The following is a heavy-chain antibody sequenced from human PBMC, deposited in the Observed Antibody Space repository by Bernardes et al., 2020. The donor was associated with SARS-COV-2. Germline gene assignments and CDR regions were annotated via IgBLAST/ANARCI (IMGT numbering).Heavy chain of an antibody. Sequence: SETLSLTCTVSGGSINSYYWTWIRQPPGKGLEWIGYIYYRGSTNYNPSLKSRVTISVDTSKNQFSLKLSSVTAADTAVYYCARLQREAVNVRREEDYFDYWGQGTLVTVSS. V-gene: IGHV4-59*01. CDR1: GGSINSYY. D-gene: IGHD3-10*02. CDR2: IYYRGST. J-gene: IGHJ4*02. CDR3: ARLQREAVNVRREEDYFDY.